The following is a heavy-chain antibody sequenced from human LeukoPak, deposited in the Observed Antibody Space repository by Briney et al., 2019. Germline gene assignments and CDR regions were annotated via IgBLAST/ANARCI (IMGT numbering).Heavy chain of an antibody. J-gene: IGHJ4*02. D-gene: IGHD1-26*01. Sequence: SETLSLTCAVYGGSFSGYYWSWIRQPLGKGLEWIGEINHSGSTNYNPSLKSRVTISVDTSKNQFSLKLSSVTAADTAVYYCARHSGSCYFDYWGQGTLVTVSS. CDR3: ARHSGSCYFDY. CDR2: INHSGST. V-gene: IGHV4-34*01. CDR1: GGSFSGYY.